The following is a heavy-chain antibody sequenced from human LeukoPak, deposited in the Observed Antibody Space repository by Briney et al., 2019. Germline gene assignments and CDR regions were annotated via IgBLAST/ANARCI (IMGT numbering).Heavy chain of an antibody. V-gene: IGHV4-59*01. D-gene: IGHD6-19*01. CDR1: GGSLSSYY. Sequence: PETLSLTCTVSGGSLSSYYWSWIRQPPGKGLEWIWYIYYSGRTNYNPSLKSRVTISVHAPKNQFSLKLSSVTAADTAVYYCARWSLVAGSKFDYWGQGTLVTVSS. CDR3: ARWSLVAGSKFDY. CDR2: IYYSGRT. J-gene: IGHJ4*02.